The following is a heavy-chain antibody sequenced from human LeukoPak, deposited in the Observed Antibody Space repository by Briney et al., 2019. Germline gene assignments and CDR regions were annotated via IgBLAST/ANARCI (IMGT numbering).Heavy chain of an antibody. D-gene: IGHD6-6*01. Sequence: GGSLRLSCAASGFTFSTYAMSWVRQAPGKGLEWVANIKQDGSEKYYVDSVKGRFTISRDNAKNSLYLQMNSLRAEDTAVYYCARFGGSSSLDYWGQGTLVTVSS. V-gene: IGHV3-7*01. CDR3: ARFGGSSSLDY. J-gene: IGHJ4*02. CDR1: GFTFSTYA. CDR2: IKQDGSEK.